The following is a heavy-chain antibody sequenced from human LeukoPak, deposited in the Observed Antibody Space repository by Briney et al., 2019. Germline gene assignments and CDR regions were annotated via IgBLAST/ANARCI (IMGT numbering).Heavy chain of an antibody. CDR3: AKDSQSHAWSQFDY. CDR1: GFTFSSYA. D-gene: IGHD2-15*01. Sequence: GGSLRLSCAASGFTFSSYAMSWVRQAPGKGLEWVSTISDSGGSTYYADSVKGRFTLSRDNSKNTLYLQMNSLRVEDTAVYYCAKDSQSHAWSQFDYWGQGTLVTVS. J-gene: IGHJ4*02. CDR2: ISDSGGST. V-gene: IGHV3-23*01.